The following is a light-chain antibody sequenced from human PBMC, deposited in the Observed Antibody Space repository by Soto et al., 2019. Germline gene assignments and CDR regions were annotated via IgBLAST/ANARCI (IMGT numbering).Light chain of an antibody. CDR2: EVS. CDR1: SSDVGSYNR. CDR3: SSYAGNNNFVV. Sequence: QSALTQPPSVSGSPGQSVTISCTGTSSDVGSYNRVSWYQQPPGTAPKLMIYEVSNRPSGVPDRFSGSKSGNTASLTISGLQAEDEADYYCSSYAGNNNFVVFGGGTKLTVL. J-gene: IGLJ2*01. V-gene: IGLV2-18*02.